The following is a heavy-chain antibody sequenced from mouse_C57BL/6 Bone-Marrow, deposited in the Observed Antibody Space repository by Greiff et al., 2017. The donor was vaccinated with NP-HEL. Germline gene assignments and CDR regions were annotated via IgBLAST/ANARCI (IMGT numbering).Heavy chain of an antibody. J-gene: IGHJ4*01. CDR2: IYPGSGNT. V-gene: IGHV1-76*01. CDR3: ARLWAMDY. Sequence: QVQLQQSRAELVRPGASVKLSCKASGYTFTDYYINWVKQRPGQGLEWIARIYPGSGNTYYNEKFKGKATLTAEKSSSTAYMQLSILTSEDSAVYYCARLWAMDYWGQGTSVTVSS. CDR1: GYTFTDYY.